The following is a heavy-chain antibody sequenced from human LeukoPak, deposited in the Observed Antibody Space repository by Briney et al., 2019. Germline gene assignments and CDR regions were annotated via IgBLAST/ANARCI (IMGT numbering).Heavy chain of an antibody. V-gene: IGHV4-34*01. D-gene: IGHD6-13*01. J-gene: IGHJ4*02. Sequence: SETLSLTCAVSGGGSLTDYSWNWIRQSPGKGLEWVGEVTHAAILNYNPSLKGRIAISVDTSKNQVSLKLDSMTAADTAMYYCAGGRGGAAGLDHWGQGTLVTVSS. CDR3: AGGRGGAAGLDH. CDR2: VTHAAIL. CDR1: GGGSLTDYS.